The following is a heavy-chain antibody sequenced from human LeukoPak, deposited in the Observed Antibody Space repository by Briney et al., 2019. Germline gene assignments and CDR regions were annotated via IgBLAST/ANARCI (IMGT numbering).Heavy chain of an antibody. Sequence: GGSLRLSCAASGFTFSDYNMNWVRQAPGQGLEWLSHIGGRTSTTYYADPVKGRFTISRDNAKNSLYLQMNGLSDEDTAVYYCARDRVYYMDVWGKGTTVTVSS. V-gene: IGHV3-48*02. CDR3: ARDRVYYMDV. CDR1: GFTFSDYN. J-gene: IGHJ6*03. CDR2: IGGRTSTT.